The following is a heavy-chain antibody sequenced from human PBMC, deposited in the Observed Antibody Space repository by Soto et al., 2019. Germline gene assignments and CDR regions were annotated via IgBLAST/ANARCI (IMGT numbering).Heavy chain of an antibody. J-gene: IGHJ2*01. CDR1: GGSISSSNW. D-gene: IGHD1-26*01. CDR3: ARDRVGATSLVGWYFDL. CDR2: IYHSGST. V-gene: IGHV4-4*02. Sequence: SETLSLTCAVSGGSISSSNWWSWVRQPPGKGLEWIGEIYHSGSTNYNPSLKSRVTISVDKSKNQFSLKLSSVTAADTAVYYCARDRVGATSLVGWYFDLWGRGTLVTVSS.